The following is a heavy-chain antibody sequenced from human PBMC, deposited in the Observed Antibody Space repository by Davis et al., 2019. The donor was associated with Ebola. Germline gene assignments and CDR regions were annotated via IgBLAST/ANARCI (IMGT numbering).Heavy chain of an antibody. J-gene: IGHJ4*02. CDR3: ARGGYVWGSYRPQKTLDY. Sequence: PSETLSLTCTVSGGSISSYYWGWIRQPPGKGLEWIGSIYYSGSTYYNPSLKSRVTISVDTSKNQFSLKLSSVTAADTAVYYCARGGYVWGSYRPQKTLDYWGQGTLVTVSS. CDR2: IYYSGST. D-gene: IGHD3-16*02. V-gene: IGHV4-39*01. CDR1: GGSISSYY.